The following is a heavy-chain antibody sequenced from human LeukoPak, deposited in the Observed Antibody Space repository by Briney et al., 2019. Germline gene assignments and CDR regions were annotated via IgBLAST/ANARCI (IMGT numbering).Heavy chain of an antibody. Sequence: GGSLRLSCAASGFTFSSHAMNWVRQAPGKGLEWVSAISGSGATTHYTDSVKGRFTISRDNSKNTLYLQMNSLRGEDTAVYYCTTDLPRGVISSYYFDYWGQGTLVTVSS. CDR1: GFTFSSHA. D-gene: IGHD3-10*01. V-gene: IGHV3-23*01. CDR2: ISGSGATT. J-gene: IGHJ4*02. CDR3: TTDLPRGVISSYYFDY.